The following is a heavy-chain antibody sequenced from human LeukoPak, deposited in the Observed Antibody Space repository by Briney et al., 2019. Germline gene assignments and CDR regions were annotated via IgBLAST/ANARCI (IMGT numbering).Heavy chain of an antibody. CDR2: IYHSGST. CDR1: GGSISSSNW. V-gene: IGHV4-4*02. CDR3: ARDRFRAYYDFWSGYRYFDY. J-gene: IGHJ4*02. Sequence: PSGTLSLTCAVSGGSISSSNWWSWVRQPPGKGLEWIGEIYHSGSTNYNPSLKSRVTISVDKSKNQFSLKLSSVTAADTAVYYCARDRFRAYYDFWSGYRYFDYWGQGTLVTVSS. D-gene: IGHD3-3*01.